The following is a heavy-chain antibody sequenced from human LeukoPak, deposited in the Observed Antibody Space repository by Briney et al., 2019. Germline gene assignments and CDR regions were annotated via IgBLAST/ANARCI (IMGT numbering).Heavy chain of an antibody. CDR2: INAGNGNT. J-gene: IGHJ6*02. V-gene: IGHV1-3*01. Sequence: ASVKVSCKASGYTFTSYAMQWVRQAPGQRLEWMGWINAGNGNTKYSQKFQGRVTITRDTSASTAYMELSSLRSEDTAVYYCARRGTVTTPYYYYYYGMDVWGQGTTVTVSS. CDR1: GYTFTSYA. CDR3: ARRGTVTTPYYYYYYGMDV. D-gene: IGHD4-17*01.